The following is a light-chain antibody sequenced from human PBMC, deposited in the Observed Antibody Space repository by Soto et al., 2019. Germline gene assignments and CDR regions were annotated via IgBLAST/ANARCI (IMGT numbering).Light chain of an antibody. J-gene: IGLJ3*02. CDR2: ANS. Sequence: QSVLTQPPSVSGAPGQRVTISCTGSSSNIGAPYNVHWYQKHPGTAPKLLIYANSNRPSGVPDRFSGSKSGTSASLAITGLLAEDEADYYCQSFDFSLSWVFGGGTKLTVL. V-gene: IGLV1-40*01. CDR1: SSNIGAPYN. CDR3: QSFDFSLSWV.